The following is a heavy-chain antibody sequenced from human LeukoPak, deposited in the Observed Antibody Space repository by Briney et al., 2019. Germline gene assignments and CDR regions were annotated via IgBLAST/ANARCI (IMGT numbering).Heavy chain of an antibody. V-gene: IGHV5-51*01. J-gene: IGHJ3*02. CDR2: IYPGDSDT. Sequence: GGSLKISCKGSGYSFTSYWIGWVRQMPGKGLEWMGIIYPGDSDTRYSPSFQGQVTISADKSISTAYLQWSSLKASDTAMYYCARPFLEWLPSRPDDAFDIWGQGTMVTVSS. CDR1: GYSFTSYW. D-gene: IGHD3-3*01. CDR3: ARPFLEWLPSRPDDAFDI.